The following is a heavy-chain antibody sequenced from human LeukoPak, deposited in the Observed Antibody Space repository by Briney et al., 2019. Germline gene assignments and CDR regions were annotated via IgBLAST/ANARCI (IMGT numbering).Heavy chain of an antibody. Sequence: SGTLSLTCAVSGGSISSSNWWSWVRQPPGKGLEWIGYIYYSGSTNYNPSLKSRVTISVDTSKNQFSLKLSSVTAADTAVYYCATLQFPYYYDSSGYGWDAFDIWGQGTMVTVSS. CDR1: GGSISSSNW. CDR3: ATLQFPYYYDSSGYGWDAFDI. V-gene: IGHV4-4*02. J-gene: IGHJ3*02. CDR2: IYYSGST. D-gene: IGHD3-22*01.